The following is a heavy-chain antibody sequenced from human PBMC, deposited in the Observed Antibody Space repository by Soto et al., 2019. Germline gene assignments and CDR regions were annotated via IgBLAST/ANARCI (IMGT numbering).Heavy chain of an antibody. J-gene: IGHJ4*02. CDR2: VSGTGGVT. D-gene: IGHD3-16*01. Sequence: EVQLLESGGGLVQPGGSLRLSCAASGLTFSNYAMSWVRQAPGKVLEWVSSVSGTGGVTYYADSVKGRFTISRDNSKNPLYLQMSSLRADDTALYYCATYLRFRGQGTLVTVSS. CDR3: ATYLRF. V-gene: IGHV3-23*01. CDR1: GLTFSNYA.